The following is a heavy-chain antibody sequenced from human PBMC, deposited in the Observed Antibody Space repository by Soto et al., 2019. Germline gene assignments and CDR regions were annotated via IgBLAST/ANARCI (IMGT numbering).Heavy chain of an antibody. D-gene: IGHD1-20*01. J-gene: IGHJ4*02. CDR3: AKPPDYNWNDY. Sequence: EVQLLESGGGLVQPGGSLRLSCAASGFTFSSYAMSWVRQAPGKGLEGISAVSGSGGSTYYADSVKGRFTISRDNSKDTLYLQRNNRSAEDTAVYYCAKPPDYNWNDYWGQGTLVTVSS. CDR1: GFTFSSYA. CDR2: VSGSGGST. V-gene: IGHV3-23*01.